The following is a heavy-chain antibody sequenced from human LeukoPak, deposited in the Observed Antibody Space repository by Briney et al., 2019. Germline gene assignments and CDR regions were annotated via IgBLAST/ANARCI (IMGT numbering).Heavy chain of an antibody. CDR3: ARDLTYCSDINCYSGFFGS. D-gene: IGHD2-15*01. CDR1: GYTFTSYG. CDR2: ISAYNGNT. Sequence: GASVKVSCKASGYTFTSYGINWVRQAPGQGLEWMGWISAYNGNTHYAQKLQGRVTMTTDTSTSTAYMDLRSLRSDDTAVYYCARDLTYCSDINCYSGFFGSWGQGTRVTVSS. V-gene: IGHV1-18*01. J-gene: IGHJ5*02.